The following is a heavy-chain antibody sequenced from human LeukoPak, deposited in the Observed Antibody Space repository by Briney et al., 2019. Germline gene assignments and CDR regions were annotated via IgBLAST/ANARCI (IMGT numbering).Heavy chain of an antibody. V-gene: IGHV4-59*01. Sequence: SEPLSLTCSVSGVSINGYYWSWIRQSPGKGLECIGYIYYSGSTNYNPSLESRVTISLDTSRSQFSLRLQSVTAADTAVYFCARGPTGAYFGTPPYFDYWGQGSLVTVSS. CDR1: GVSINGYY. CDR2: IYYSGST. J-gene: IGHJ4*02. D-gene: IGHD7-27*01. CDR3: ARGPTGAYFGTPPYFDY.